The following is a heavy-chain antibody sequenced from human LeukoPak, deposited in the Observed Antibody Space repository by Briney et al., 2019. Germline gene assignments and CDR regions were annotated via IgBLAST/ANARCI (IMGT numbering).Heavy chain of an antibody. CDR3: VIDLNSAARSFFDY. CDR2: ISGYTGNT. V-gene: IGHV1-18*01. Sequence: GGLVKVSCKASGYTFISFGFSWVRQAPGQGPEWMGWISGYTGNTNYAQRFQGRVTMTTDTSTSSAYMELRTLRSDDKAVYYCVIDLNSAARSFFDYWGPGTLVTVSS. D-gene: IGHD6-6*01. J-gene: IGHJ4*02. CDR1: GYTFISFG.